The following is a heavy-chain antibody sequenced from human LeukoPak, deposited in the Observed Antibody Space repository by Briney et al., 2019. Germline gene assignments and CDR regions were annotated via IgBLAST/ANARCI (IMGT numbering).Heavy chain of an antibody. CDR1: GYTFTAYY. J-gene: IGHJ4*02. Sequence: ASVKVSCKASGYTFTAYYIHWLPQAPGQGPEWMGWIKPDSGSSHYAQKFQGRVTMTRDTSSNSAYMDLTRLKSDDTALYYCARARVPIAVAGLYYFDYWGQGALVTVSS. V-gene: IGHV1-2*02. D-gene: IGHD6-19*01. CDR3: ARARVPIAVAGLYYFDY. CDR2: IKPDSGSS.